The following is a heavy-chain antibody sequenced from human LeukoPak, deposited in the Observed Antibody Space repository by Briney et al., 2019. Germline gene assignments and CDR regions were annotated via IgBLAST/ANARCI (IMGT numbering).Heavy chain of an antibody. CDR2: IIPISGTA. CDR3: ARGGTFYRRTLLNYFDY. Sequence: SVKVSCKASGGTFSTYAISWVRQAPGQGLEWLGGIIPISGTANYAQKFQGRVTFTTDKSTNTAYMELSSLRSEDTAVYYCARGGTFYRRTLLNYFDYWGQGSLVTVSS. D-gene: IGHD1-14*01. CDR1: GGTFSTYA. J-gene: IGHJ4*02. V-gene: IGHV1-69*05.